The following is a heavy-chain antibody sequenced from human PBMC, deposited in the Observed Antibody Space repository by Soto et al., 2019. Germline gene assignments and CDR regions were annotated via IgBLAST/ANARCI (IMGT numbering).Heavy chain of an antibody. J-gene: IGHJ6*02. CDR1: GGSITNYY. V-gene: IGHV4-59*08. D-gene: IGHD3-10*01. CDR2: INYEGSS. Sequence: QVQLQESGPGLVKPSETLSLTCTVSGGSITNYYCSWFRQPPGKGLEWLGYINYEGSSPYNLSLKVRVTLSMHVAKTPSSLTLESVSATDTAVYYCARHGFGPLHGLVDVWGPGTTVIVSS. CDR3: ARHGFGPLHGLVDV.